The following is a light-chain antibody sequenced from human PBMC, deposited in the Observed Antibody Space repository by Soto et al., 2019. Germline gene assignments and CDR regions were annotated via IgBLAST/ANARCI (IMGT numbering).Light chain of an antibody. V-gene: IGKV3-20*01. J-gene: IGKJ1*01. CDR2: GAS. CDR1: QSVSSSY. Sequence: EIVLTHSPATLSLSPCERATLSSRASQSVSSSYLAWYQQKPGQAPRLLIYGASSRATGIPDRFSGSGSETDFTLTISRLEPEDFAVYYCQQYGSSPWTFGQGTKVDTK. CDR3: QQYGSSPWT.